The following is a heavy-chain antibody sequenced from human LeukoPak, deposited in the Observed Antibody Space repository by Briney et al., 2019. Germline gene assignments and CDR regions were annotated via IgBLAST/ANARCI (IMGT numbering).Heavy chain of an antibody. CDR3: AKGAYDYIEIAYFDY. CDR2: IIGGGGTT. CDR1: GFTFNNYA. Sequence: GGSLRLSCVASGFTFNNYAMSWVRQAPGKGLEWVSPIIGGGGTTFYADSVKGRFTISRDNSKSTLYLQMNSLRAEDTAVYYCAKGAYDYIEIAYFDYWGQGSLVTVSS. D-gene: IGHD5-12*01. J-gene: IGHJ4*02. V-gene: IGHV3-23*01.